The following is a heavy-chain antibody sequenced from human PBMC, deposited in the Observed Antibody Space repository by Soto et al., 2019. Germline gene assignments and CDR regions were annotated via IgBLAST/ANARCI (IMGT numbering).Heavy chain of an antibody. V-gene: IGHV1-2*02. Sequence: QVQLVQSGADVKKPGASVKVSCKTSGYTFSGYFMHWLRQAPGQGLEWMGWMNPNGGGTDYAQNFQGRVSMAWDTSTSTAYMESSRLRPDDTAIYYCARGYSSSSWRGFDYWGQGPRVSVSS. D-gene: IGHD6-13*01. J-gene: IGHJ4*02. CDR3: ARGYSSSSWRGFDY. CDR2: MNPNGGGT. CDR1: GYTFSGYF.